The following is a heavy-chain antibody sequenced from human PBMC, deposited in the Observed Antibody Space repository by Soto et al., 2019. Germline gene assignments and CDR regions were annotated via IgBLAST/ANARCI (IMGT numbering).Heavy chain of an antibody. V-gene: IGHV3-33*01. Sequence: GGSLRLSCAASGFTFSSYGMHWVRQAPGKGLEWVAVIWYDGSNKYYADSVKGRFTISRDNSKNTLYLQMNSLRAEDTAVYYCARDRAIYCGGDCYPHYWGQGTLVTVSS. J-gene: IGHJ4*02. D-gene: IGHD2-21*02. CDR1: GFTFSSYG. CDR2: IWYDGSNK. CDR3: ARDRAIYCGGDCYPHY.